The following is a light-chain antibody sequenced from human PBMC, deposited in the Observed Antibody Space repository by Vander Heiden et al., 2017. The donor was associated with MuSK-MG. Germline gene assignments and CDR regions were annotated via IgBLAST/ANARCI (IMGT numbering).Light chain of an antibody. CDR2: LGS. V-gene: IGKV2-28*01. Sequence: DIVMTQSPLSLAVTPGEPASISCRSSRSLLHSSGYTYLDWYLQRPGQSPQILIYLGSDRASGVPDRFSGSGSGTDFTLKISRVEAEDVGVYYCMQALQTWTFGQGTKVEIK. CDR3: MQALQTWT. CDR1: RSLLHSSGYTY. J-gene: IGKJ1*01.